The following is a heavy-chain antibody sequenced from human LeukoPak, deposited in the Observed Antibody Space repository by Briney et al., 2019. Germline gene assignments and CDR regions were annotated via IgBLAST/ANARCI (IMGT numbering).Heavy chain of an antibody. CDR3: AKASSGYYPRYYFDY. CDR2: ISGSGGST. Sequence: GGSLRLSCAASGFTFSSYAMSWVRQAPGKGLEWVSAISGSGGSTYYADSVKGRFTISRDNSKNTLYLQMNSLRAEDTAVYYCAKASSGYYPRYYFDYWGQGTLVTVPS. J-gene: IGHJ4*02. CDR1: GFTFSSYA. V-gene: IGHV3-23*01. D-gene: IGHD3-22*01.